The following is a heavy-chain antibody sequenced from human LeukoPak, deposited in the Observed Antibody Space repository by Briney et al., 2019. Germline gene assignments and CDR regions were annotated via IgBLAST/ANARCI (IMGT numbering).Heavy chain of an antibody. Sequence: PGGSLRLSCAASGFTFSSYSMNWVRQAPGKGLEWVSYISSSSSTIYYADSVKGRFTISRDNAKNSLYLQMNSLRDEDTAVYYCARGLDYGDPRDFDYWGQGTLVTVSS. V-gene: IGHV3-48*02. J-gene: IGHJ4*02. D-gene: IGHD4-17*01. CDR3: ARGLDYGDPRDFDY. CDR1: GFTFSSYS. CDR2: ISSSSSTI.